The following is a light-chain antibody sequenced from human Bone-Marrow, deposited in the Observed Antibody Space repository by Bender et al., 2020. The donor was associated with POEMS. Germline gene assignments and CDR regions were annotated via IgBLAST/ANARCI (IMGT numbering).Light chain of an antibody. CDR3: CSYTGSDTGL. V-gene: IGLV2-14*03. J-gene: IGLJ2*01. CDR1: SSDIGRYNY. Sequence: QSALTQPASVSGSPGQSITISCTGTSSDIGRYNYVSWYQQHPGKAPKLMLYDVSYRPSGVSDRFSGSKSGNTASLTISGLQAEDEADYYCCSYTGSDTGLFGGGTKLTVL. CDR2: DVS.